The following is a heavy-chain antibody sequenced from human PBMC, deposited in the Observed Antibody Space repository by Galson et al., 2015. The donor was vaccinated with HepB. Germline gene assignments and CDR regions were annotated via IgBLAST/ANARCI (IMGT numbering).Heavy chain of an antibody. CDR1: GYTFTSYG. D-gene: IGHD3-10*01. V-gene: IGHV1-18*01. J-gene: IGHJ4*02. CDR3: ARAGTMVQGVITNFDY. Sequence: SVKVSCKASGYTFTSYGISWVRQAPGQGLEWMGWISAYNGNTNYAQKLQGRVTMTTDTSTSTAYMELRSLRSDDTAVYYCARAGTMVQGVITNFDYWGQGTLVTVSS. CDR2: ISAYNGNT.